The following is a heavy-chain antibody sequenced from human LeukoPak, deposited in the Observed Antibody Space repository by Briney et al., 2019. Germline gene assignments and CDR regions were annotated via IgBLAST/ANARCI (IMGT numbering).Heavy chain of an antibody. CDR3: ARMRGSYSDC. CDR1: GFSLSTTGMC. D-gene: IGHD3-10*01. CDR2: IDWDDDK. Sequence: SGPALMKPRQTLTLTCSFSGFSLSTTGMCVSWIRQPPGKALEWLALIDWDDDKYYSTSLKTRLTISKDTSKNQVVRTLTNVDPVDTATYYCARMRGSYSDCWSQGTLVTVSS. J-gene: IGHJ4*02. V-gene: IGHV2-70*13.